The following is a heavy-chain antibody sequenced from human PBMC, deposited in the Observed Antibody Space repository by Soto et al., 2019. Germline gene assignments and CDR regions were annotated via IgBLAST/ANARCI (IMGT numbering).Heavy chain of an antibody. CDR1: GGSISSGDYY. J-gene: IGHJ5*02. V-gene: IGHV4-30-4*01. D-gene: IGHD3-9*01. Sequence: PSETLSLTCTVSGGSISSGDYYWSWIRQPPGKGLEWIGYIYYSGSTYYNPSLKSRVTISVDTSKNQFSLKLSSVTAADTAVYYCARAPPEYDILTGSPRNWFDPWGQGTLVTVSS. CDR3: ARAPPEYDILTGSPRNWFDP. CDR2: IYYSGST.